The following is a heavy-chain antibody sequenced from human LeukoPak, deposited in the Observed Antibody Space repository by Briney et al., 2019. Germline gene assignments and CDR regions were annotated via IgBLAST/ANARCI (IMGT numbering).Heavy chain of an antibody. CDR2: ISWNGAAT. Sequence: GGSLRLSCAASGFTLDDNSIYWVRQPPGKGLEWVSLISWNGAATYYADSVRGRFTDSRDNSRKSTFMEMNSLITEDSAMYYCAKVARNSSWPYFEHWGQGTLVTVSS. CDR3: AKVARNSSWPYFEH. D-gene: IGHD3-9*01. J-gene: IGHJ1*01. CDR1: GFTLDDNS. V-gene: IGHV3-43*01.